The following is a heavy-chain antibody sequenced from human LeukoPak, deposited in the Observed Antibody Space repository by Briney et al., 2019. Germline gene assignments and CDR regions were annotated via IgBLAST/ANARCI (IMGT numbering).Heavy chain of an antibody. V-gene: IGHV3-30-3*01. Sequence: PGGSLRLSCAASGFTFSSYAMHWVRQAPGKGLEWVAVISYDGSNKYYADSVKGRFTISRDNSKNTLYLQMNSLRAEDTAVYYCATDSSSWFAEYFQHWGQGTLVTVSS. CDR3: ATDSSSWFAEYFQH. CDR1: GFTFSSYA. D-gene: IGHD6-13*01. J-gene: IGHJ1*01. CDR2: ISYDGSNK.